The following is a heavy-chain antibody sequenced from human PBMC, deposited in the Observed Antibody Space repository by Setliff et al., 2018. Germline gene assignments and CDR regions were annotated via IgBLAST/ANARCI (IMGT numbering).Heavy chain of an antibody. Sequence: SETLSLTCTVSGGSISSHYWNWIRQPPGKGLEWIGYIFYSGSTNYNPSLKSRVTISADTSKNQFSLKLSSVTAADTAVYYCARQSVRGLADNNWFDPWGQGTLVTVSS. V-gene: IGHV4-59*08. D-gene: IGHD2-15*01. J-gene: IGHJ5*02. CDR2: IFYSGST. CDR3: ARQSVRGLADNNWFDP. CDR1: GGSISSHY.